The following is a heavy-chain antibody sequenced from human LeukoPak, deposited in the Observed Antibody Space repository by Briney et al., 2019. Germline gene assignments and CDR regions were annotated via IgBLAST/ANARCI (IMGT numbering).Heavy chain of an antibody. D-gene: IGHD3-10*01. CDR3: ARHGDYYDSGSSNYYYYYMDV. CDR2: INHSGST. CDR1: GGSFSGYY. Sequence: SETLSLTCAVYGGSFSGYYWSWIRQPPGKGMEWIGEINHSGSTNYNPSLKSRVTISVDTSKNQFSLKLSSVTAADTAVYYCARHGDYYDSGSSNYYYYYMDVWGKGTTVTISS. J-gene: IGHJ6*03. V-gene: IGHV4-34*01.